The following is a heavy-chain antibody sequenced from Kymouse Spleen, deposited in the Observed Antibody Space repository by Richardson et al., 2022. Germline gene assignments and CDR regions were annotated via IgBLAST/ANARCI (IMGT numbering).Heavy chain of an antibody. CDR2: ISSSSSYI. CDR1: GFTFSSYS. V-gene: IGHV3-21*03. D-gene: IGHD1-26*01. J-gene: IGHJ4*02. CDR3: ARERVIVGANYFDY. Sequence: EVQLVESGGGLVKPGGSLRLSCAASGFTFSSYSMNWVRQAPGKGLEWVSSISSSSSYIYYADSVKGRFTISRDNAKNSLYLQMNSLRAEDTAVYYCARERVIVGANYFDYWGQGTLVTVSS.